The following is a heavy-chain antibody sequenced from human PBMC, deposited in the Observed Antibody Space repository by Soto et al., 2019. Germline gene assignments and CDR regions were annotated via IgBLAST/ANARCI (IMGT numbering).Heavy chain of an antibody. Sequence: QVQLQESGPRLVKPSQTLSLTCTVSGGSISIGGYYWSWIRQHPGKGLEWIGYIYYSVSTYYNPSLKSRVTISVDTSKNRWSLKLSSVTAADTAIYYCAADRGYSYAYFDYWGQGILVTVSS. CDR2: IYYSVST. J-gene: IGHJ4*02. CDR1: GGSISIGGYY. V-gene: IGHV4-31*03. D-gene: IGHD5-18*01. CDR3: AADRGYSYAYFDY.